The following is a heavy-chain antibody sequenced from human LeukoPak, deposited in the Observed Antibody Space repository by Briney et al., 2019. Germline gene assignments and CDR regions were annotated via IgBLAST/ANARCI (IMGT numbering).Heavy chain of an antibody. V-gene: IGHV5-51*01. CDR2: IYPGDSDT. J-gene: IGHJ5*02. CDR1: GYSFTSYW. D-gene: IGHD3-22*01. CDR3: ARRLTEDYYDSSGPLRTWFDP. Sequence: GESLKISCKGSGYSFTSYWIGWVRQMPGKGLEWMGIIYPGDSDTRYSPSFQGQVPISADKSISTAYLQWSSLKASDTAMYYCARRLTEDYYDSSGPLRTWFDPWGQGTLVTVSS.